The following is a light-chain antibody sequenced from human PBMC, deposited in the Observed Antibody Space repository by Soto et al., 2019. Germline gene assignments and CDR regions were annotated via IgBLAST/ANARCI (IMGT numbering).Light chain of an antibody. CDR1: QSVSSN. CDR2: GAS. V-gene: IGKV3-15*01. J-gene: IGKJ1*01. Sequence: EIVMTQSPATLSVSPGERATLSCRASQSVSSNLAWYQQKLGQAPRLLIYGASTRATGISAKFSGSGSGTEFTLTISSLQSEDFAIYYCQQYNNWPRTFGQVSNVDIK. CDR3: QQYNNWPRT.